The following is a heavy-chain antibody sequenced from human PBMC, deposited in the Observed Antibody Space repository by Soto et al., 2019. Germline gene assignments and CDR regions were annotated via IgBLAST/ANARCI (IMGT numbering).Heavy chain of an antibody. Sequence: QVQLVQSGTEVRKPGDSVKVSCTASGYTFTSYGISWVRQAPGQGLERTGLISGDKGNTNYAQKGQGSVTMTTAKSTSTAYMELTSLRYDDTAVYYCARDGITGRRPFDLWGQGTMVTVSS. CDR1: GYTFTSYG. J-gene: IGHJ3*01. CDR2: ISGDKGNT. D-gene: IGHD1-20*01. V-gene: IGHV1-18*01. CDR3: ARDGITGRRPFDL.